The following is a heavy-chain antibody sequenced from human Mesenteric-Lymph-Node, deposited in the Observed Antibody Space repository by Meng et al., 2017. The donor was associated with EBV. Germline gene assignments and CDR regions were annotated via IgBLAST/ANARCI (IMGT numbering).Heavy chain of an antibody. Sequence: RPGLVSRLVPLSRTCAVPVDSLTSTNWCGWVLQPPGKVLEWIGEIFHSGITNYNPSLKSRITLSVDKSKNLFSLNLSSVTAADTAVYFCARRREYSSGWPIDYWGQGTLVTVSS. CDR2: IFHSGIT. CDR3: ARRREYSSGWPIDY. D-gene: IGHD6-19*01. V-gene: IGHV4-4*02. J-gene: IGHJ4*02. CDR1: VDSLTSTNW.